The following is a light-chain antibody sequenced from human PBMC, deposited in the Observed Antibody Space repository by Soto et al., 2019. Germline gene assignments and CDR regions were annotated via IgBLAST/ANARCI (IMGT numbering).Light chain of an antibody. CDR1: SSDVGGYNF. J-gene: IGLJ1*01. CDR2: EVD. Sequence: QSALAQPPSASGSPGQSVTIFCTGTSSDVGGYNFVSWYQQHPGKAPKLMIYEVDKRPSGVPDRLSGSKSGNTASLTVSGLQAEDEADYYCISYAATTSYVFGTGTKVTVL. V-gene: IGLV2-8*01. CDR3: ISYAATTSYV.